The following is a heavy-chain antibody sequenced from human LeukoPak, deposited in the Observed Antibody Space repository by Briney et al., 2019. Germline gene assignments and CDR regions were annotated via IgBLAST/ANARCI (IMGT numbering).Heavy chain of an antibody. CDR1: GYIFSRYW. CDR2: VYPGDSDT. CDR3: ARHRGGYGNYEDWFDP. V-gene: IGHV5-51*01. Sequence: GESLKISCKASGYIFSRYWIAWVCQVPGKGLEWMGIVYPGDSDTRYSPSFRGQVTISADTSISTTYLQWSSLKASDTAIYYCARHRGGYGNYEDWFDPWGQGTLVTVSS. J-gene: IGHJ5*02. D-gene: IGHD1-26*01.